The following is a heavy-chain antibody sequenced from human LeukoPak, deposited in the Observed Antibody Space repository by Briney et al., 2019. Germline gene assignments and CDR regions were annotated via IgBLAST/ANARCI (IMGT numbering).Heavy chain of an antibody. V-gene: IGHV4-34*01. J-gene: IGHJ5*02. D-gene: IGHD3-9*01. Sequence: PSETLSLTCAVYGGSFNDYYWSWIRQPPGKGLEWIGEINHSGSTNYNPSLKSRVTISVDTSKNQFSLKLSSVIAADTAVYYCARSRYFDWLIPYNWFDPWGQGTLVTVSS. CDR1: GGSFNDYY. CDR3: ARSRYFDWLIPYNWFDP. CDR2: INHSGST.